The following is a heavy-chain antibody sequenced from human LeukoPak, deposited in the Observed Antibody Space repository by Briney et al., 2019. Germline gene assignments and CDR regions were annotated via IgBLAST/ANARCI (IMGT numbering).Heavy chain of an antibody. V-gene: IGHV5-51*01. Sequence: GESLKISCKGSGYSFTSYWIGWVRQMPGKGLEWMGIIYPGDSDTRYSPSFQGQVTISADKSISTAYLQWSSLKASDTAMYYCARVRYFDWSHRRPRFDWFDPWGQGTLVTVSS. J-gene: IGHJ5*02. CDR1: GYSFTSYW. CDR2: IYPGDSDT. CDR3: ARVRYFDWSHRRPRFDWFDP. D-gene: IGHD3-9*01.